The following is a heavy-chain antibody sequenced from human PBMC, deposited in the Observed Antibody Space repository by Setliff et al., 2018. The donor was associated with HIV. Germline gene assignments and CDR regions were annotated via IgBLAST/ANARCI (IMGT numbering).Heavy chain of an antibody. J-gene: IGHJ4*02. CDR1: GFTFSSYG. Sequence: LRLSCAASGFTFSSYGMHWVRQAPGKGLEWVAFIRYDGSNKYYADSVKGRFTISRDNSKNTLYLQMNSLRAEDTAVYYCAKSQGYYDSSGYYVLSDWGQGTLVTGSS. D-gene: IGHD3-22*01. CDR2: IRYDGSNK. CDR3: AKSQGYYDSSGYYVLSD. V-gene: IGHV3-30*02.